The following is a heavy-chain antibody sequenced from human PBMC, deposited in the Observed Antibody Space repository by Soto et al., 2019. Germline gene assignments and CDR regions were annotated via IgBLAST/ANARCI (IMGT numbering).Heavy chain of an antibody. V-gene: IGHV1-69*13. CDR3: ARETHYGDGSGGMDV. J-gene: IGHJ6*02. CDR2: IIPIFGTA. D-gene: IGHD4-17*01. Sequence: SVKVSCTASGGTFSSYAISWVRQAPGQGLEWMGGIIPIFGTANYAQKFQGRVTITADESTSTAYMELSSLRSEDTAVYYCARETHYGDGSGGMDVWGQGTTVTVSS. CDR1: GGTFSSYA.